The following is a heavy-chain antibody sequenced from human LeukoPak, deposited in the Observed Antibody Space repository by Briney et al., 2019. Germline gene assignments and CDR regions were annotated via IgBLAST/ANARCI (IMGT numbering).Heavy chain of an antibody. CDR1: GYSISSGYY. CDR3: ARANWNYAVLFDY. CDR2: IYHSGST. J-gene: IGHJ4*02. D-gene: IGHD1-7*01. V-gene: IGHV4-38-2*01. Sequence: SESLSLTCAVSGYSISSGYYWGWIRQPPGKGLEWIGSIYHSGSTYYNPSLKSRVTISVDTSKNEFSLKLSSVTAADTAVYYCARANWNYAVLFDYWGQGTLVTVSS.